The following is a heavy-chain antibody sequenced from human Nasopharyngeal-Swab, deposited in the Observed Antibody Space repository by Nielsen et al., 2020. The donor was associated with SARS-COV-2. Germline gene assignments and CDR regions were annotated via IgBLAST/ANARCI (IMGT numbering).Heavy chain of an antibody. Sequence: GGSLRLSCEGSGYIFSNYWMHWVRQVPGDGLVWVSRIDTDGTTINYADSVRGRFTVSRDNSKNTLYLQMSSLRAEDTAVYYCAKGTGMTYRAIDYWGQGTLVTASS. CDR2: IDTDGTTI. V-gene: IGHV3-74*01. CDR1: GYIFSNYW. D-gene: IGHD1-14*01. CDR3: AKGTGMTYRAIDY. J-gene: IGHJ4*02.